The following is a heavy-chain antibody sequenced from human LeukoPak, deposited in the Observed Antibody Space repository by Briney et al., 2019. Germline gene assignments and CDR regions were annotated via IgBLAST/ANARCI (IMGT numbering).Heavy chain of an antibody. CDR3: ARVSGGGVAVAGTAWFDP. CDR2: ITSSSSYI. D-gene: IGHD6-19*01. J-gene: IGHJ5*02. Sequence: GGSLRLSCAASGFTFSSYSMNWVRQAPGKGLEWVSSITSSSSYIYYADSVKGRFTISRDNAKNSLYLQMNSLRAEDTAVYYCARVSGGGVAVAGTAWFDPWGQGTLVTVSS. V-gene: IGHV3-21*01. CDR1: GFTFSSYS.